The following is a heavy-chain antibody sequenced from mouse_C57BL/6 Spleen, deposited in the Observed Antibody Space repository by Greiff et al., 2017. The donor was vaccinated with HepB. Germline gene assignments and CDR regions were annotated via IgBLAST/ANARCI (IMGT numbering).Heavy chain of an antibody. Sequence: EVQLQESGPGLVKPSQSLSLTCSVTGYSITSGYYWNWIRQFPGNKLEWMGYISYDGSNNYNPSLKNRISITRDTSKNQFFLKLNSVTTEDTATYYCARDLLSDYDYDDYAMDYWGQGTSVTVSS. J-gene: IGHJ4*01. V-gene: IGHV3-6*01. CDR3: ARDLLSDYDYDDYAMDY. CDR1: GYSITSGYY. D-gene: IGHD2-4*01. CDR2: ISYDGSN.